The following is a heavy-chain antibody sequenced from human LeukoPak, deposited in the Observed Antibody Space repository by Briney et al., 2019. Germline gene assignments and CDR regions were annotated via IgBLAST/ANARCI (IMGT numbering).Heavy chain of an antibody. D-gene: IGHD4-17*01. CDR1: GFTVSSSY. V-gene: IGHV3-66*02. CDR3: ASPLLITTVTPIRLGY. Sequence: PGGSLRLSCAASGFTVSSSYMSWVRQAPGKGLEWVSVTYSGGDTYYAASVKGRFTISRDNSKNTLYLQMNSLRAEDTAVYYCASPLLITTVTPIRLGYGGQGTRFTV. CDR2: TYSGGDT. J-gene: IGHJ4*02.